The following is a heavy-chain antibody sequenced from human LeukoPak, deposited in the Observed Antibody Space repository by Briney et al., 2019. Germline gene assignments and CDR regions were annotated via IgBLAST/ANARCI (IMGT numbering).Heavy chain of an antibody. CDR2: IYHTGRT. V-gene: IGHV4-4*02. D-gene: IGHD5-24*01. CDR3: ARGTEADGTFMFDF. CDR1: GDSMTSNNW. Sequence: SETLSLTCAVSGDSMTSNNWWSWVRQPPGKGLEWIGDIYHTGRTNYNPSLKSRVTISVDKSKKQFSLKLDSVTAADTAVYYCARGTEADGTFMFDFWGQGALVTVSS. J-gene: IGHJ4*02.